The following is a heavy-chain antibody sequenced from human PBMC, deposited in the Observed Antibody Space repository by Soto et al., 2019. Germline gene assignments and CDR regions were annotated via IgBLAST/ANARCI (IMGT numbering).Heavy chain of an antibody. CDR3: ARGGGVGVAGSAAFDM. Sequence: QLHLVQSGAVVKKPGASVTVSCSASGYPVTAYYMHWVRQAPGRGLEWMGGINPATGAAKYTQTLQGRVTMTRDTSTSTVFTELGGLASEDTAVFYCARGGGVGVAGSAAFDMWGQGTVVTVSS. J-gene: IGHJ3*02. CDR1: GYPVTAYY. D-gene: IGHD3-3*01. CDR2: INPATGAA. V-gene: IGHV1-2*02.